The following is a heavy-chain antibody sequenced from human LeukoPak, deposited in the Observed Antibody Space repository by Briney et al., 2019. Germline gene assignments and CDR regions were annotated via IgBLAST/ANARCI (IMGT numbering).Heavy chain of an antibody. CDR1: GFTFSSYS. CDR2: IYSGGST. CDR3: ARSYYDYVWGSYRPDAFDI. J-gene: IGHJ3*02. D-gene: IGHD3-16*02. Sequence: PGGSLRLSCAASGFTFSSYSMNWVRQAPGEGLEWVSVIYSGGSTYYADSVKGRFTISRDNSKNTLYLQMNSLRAEDTAVYYCARSYYDYVWGSYRPDAFDIWGQGTMVTVSS. V-gene: IGHV3-53*01.